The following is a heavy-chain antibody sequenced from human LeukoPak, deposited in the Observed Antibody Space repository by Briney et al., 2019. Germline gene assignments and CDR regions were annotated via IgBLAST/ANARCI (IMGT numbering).Heavy chain of an antibody. V-gene: IGHV3-11*01. D-gene: IGHD1-1*01. Sequence: PGGSLRLSCAASGFTFSNYYMTWIRQAPGKGLEWVSYIGSSASNIYYADSVKGRFTISRDNAKNSLCLQMNSLRAEDTAVYYCARIRYNLNCALDVWGQGTTVTVSS. CDR1: GFTFSNYY. J-gene: IGHJ6*02. CDR3: ARIRYNLNCALDV. CDR2: IGSSASNI.